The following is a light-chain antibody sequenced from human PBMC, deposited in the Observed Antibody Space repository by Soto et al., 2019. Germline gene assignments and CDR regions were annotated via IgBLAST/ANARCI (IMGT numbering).Light chain of an antibody. CDR1: QSVRDN. J-gene: IGKJ2*01. CDR2: GAS. V-gene: IGKV3-15*01. Sequence: ETLLTQSPATLSVSPGERATLSCRASQSVRDNLAWYQQKPGQAPRLLIYGASTRAPGIPDRFSGSGFGTEFSLTISSLQSEDFAVYYRQQHNDWPPSTFGQGTKLEIK. CDR3: QQHNDWPPST.